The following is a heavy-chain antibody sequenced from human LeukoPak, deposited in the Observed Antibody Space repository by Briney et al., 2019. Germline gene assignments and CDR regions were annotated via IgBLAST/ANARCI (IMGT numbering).Heavy chain of an antibody. CDR3: ARVPMVRGVIITTFPIDY. CDR2: ISSSSSYI. CDR1: GFTFSSYS. D-gene: IGHD3-10*01. J-gene: IGHJ4*02. V-gene: IGHV3-21*01. Sequence: PGGSLRLSCAASGFTFSSYSMNWVRQAPGKGLGWVLSISSSSSYIYYADSVKGRFTISRDNAKNSLYLQMNSLRAEDTAVYYCARVPMVRGVIITTFPIDYWGQGTLVTVSS.